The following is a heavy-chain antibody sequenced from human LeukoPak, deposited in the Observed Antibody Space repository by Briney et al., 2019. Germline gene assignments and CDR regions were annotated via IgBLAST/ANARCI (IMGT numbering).Heavy chain of an antibody. J-gene: IGHJ3*02. V-gene: IGHV4-38-2*01. CDR2: IYHSGST. CDR1: GYSISSGYY. CDR3: AWRGDYGGPPGAFDI. D-gene: IGHD4-23*01. Sequence: PSETLSLTCAVSGYSISSGYYWGWIRRPPGKGLEWIGSIYHSGSTYYNPSLKSRVTISVDTSKNQFSLKLSSVTAADTAVYYCAWRGDYGGPPGAFDIWGQGTMVTVSS.